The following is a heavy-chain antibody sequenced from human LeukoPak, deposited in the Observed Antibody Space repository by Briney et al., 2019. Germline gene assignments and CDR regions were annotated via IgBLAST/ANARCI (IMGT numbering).Heavy chain of an antibody. D-gene: IGHD3-16*01. CDR2: IYYGGST. CDR1: GGSNSSYY. J-gene: IGHJ4*02. CDR3: ARIGARGIDY. Sequence: PSETLSLTCTVSGGSNSSYYGSWIPQPPRKGLEEIGYIYYGGSTNYNTSLKSRVTISVDTSKNQFSLKLSSVTAADTAVYYCARIGARGIDYWGQGTLVTVSS. V-gene: IGHV4-59*01.